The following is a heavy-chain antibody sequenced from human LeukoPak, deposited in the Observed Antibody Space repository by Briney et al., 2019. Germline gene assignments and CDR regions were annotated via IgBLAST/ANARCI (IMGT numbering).Heavy chain of an antibody. V-gene: IGHV5-10-1*01. Sequence: GESLKISCKDSENSFTNYWISWVRQMPGKGLEWMGRIDPSDSYTNYSPSFQGHVTISVDKSISTAYLQWSSLKASDTAMYYCARRYDSGSTIDQWGQGTLVTVSS. CDR2: IDPSDSYT. CDR3: ARRYDSGSTIDQ. J-gene: IGHJ4*02. CDR1: ENSFTNYW. D-gene: IGHD3-10*01.